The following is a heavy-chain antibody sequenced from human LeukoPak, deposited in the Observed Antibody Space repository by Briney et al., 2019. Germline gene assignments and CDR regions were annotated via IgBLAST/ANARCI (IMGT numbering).Heavy chain of an antibody. V-gene: IGHV1-8*01. CDR2: MNPNSGNT. CDR3: ATIFVYGDRGGN. D-gene: IGHD4-17*01. CDR1: GYTFTSYD. Sequence: GASVKVSCKASGYTFTSYDINWVRQATGQGLEWMGWMNPNSGNTGYAQKFQGRVTMTRNTSTSTAYMELSSLRSEDTAVYYCATIFVYGDRGGNWGQGTLVTVSS. J-gene: IGHJ4*02.